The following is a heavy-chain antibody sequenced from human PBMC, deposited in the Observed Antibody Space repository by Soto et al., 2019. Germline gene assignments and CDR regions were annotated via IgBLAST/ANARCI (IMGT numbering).Heavy chain of an antibody. D-gene: IGHD2-21*01. J-gene: IGHJ5*02. V-gene: IGHV4-61*01. Sequence: SETLSLTCTVSGGSVSSEIYYGIWIRQTPGKGLEWIGNVENSGITKYNPSLKSRVTISVDTSKNQFSLKLSSVTGADTAVYYCARERGDSHWIDPWGQGTLVTVSS. CDR1: GGSVSSEIYY. CDR3: ARERGDSHWIDP. CDR2: VENSGIT.